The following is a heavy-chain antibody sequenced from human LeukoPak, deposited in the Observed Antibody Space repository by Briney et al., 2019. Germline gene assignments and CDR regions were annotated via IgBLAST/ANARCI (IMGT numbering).Heavy chain of an antibody. V-gene: IGHV1-2*06. Sequence: ASVTVSCTASGYTFTGYYMHWVRQAPGQGLEWMGRINPNSGGTNHAQKFQGRVTMTRDTSISTAYMELSRLRSDDTAVYYCARPSITSGSYYGWGQGTLVTVSS. CDR2: INPNSGGT. D-gene: IGHD1-26*01. CDR3: ARPSITSGSYYG. CDR1: GYTFTGYY. J-gene: IGHJ4*02.